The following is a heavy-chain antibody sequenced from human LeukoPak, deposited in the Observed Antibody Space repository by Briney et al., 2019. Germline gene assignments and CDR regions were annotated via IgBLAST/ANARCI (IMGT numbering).Heavy chain of an antibody. J-gene: IGHJ5*02. Sequence: GASVKVSCKASGGTFSSYAISWVRQAPGQGLEWMGGIIPIFGTANYAQKFQGRVTITADESTSTAYMELSSLRSEDTAVYYCAREDYGSGMNWFDPWGQGTLVTVSS. V-gene: IGHV1-69*13. CDR3: AREDYGSGMNWFDP. CDR2: IIPIFGTA. D-gene: IGHD3-10*01. CDR1: GGTFSSYA.